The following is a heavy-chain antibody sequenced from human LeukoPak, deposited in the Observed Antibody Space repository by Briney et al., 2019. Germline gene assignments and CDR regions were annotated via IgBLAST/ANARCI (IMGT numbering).Heavy chain of an antibody. J-gene: IGHJ4*02. CDR3: ARTTSFTASGYDY. D-gene: IGHD6-25*01. Sequence: ASVKVSSKASGYTFTNYHINWVRQATGHGLEWMGWMNPNNGDSGYAQKFQGRVTITRDTSISTSYMELRSLRSDDTAVYFCARTTSFTASGYDYWGQGTLVTVSS. CDR1: GYTFTNYH. V-gene: IGHV1-8*03. CDR2: MNPNNGDS.